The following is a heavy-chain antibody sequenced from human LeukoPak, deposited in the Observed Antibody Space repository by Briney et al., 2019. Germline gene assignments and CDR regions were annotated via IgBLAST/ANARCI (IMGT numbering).Heavy chain of an antibody. D-gene: IGHD1-14*01. Sequence: ASVKVSCKASGYTFTGYYMHWVRQAPGQGLEWMGWINPDSGATNYAQRFQGRVTMTRDTSISTAYMELSRLKSDDTALYYCARSEMADYWGQGTLVTVSS. J-gene: IGHJ4*02. CDR1: GYTFTGYY. CDR3: ARSEMADY. CDR2: INPDSGAT. V-gene: IGHV1-2*02.